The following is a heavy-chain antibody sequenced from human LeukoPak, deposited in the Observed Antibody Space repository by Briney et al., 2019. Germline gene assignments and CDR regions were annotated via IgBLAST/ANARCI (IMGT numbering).Heavy chain of an antibody. Sequence: PSETLSLTCTVSGDSISRSIYYWAWIRQPPGTGLEWIGSVYYGRSPYFNPSLESRATISVDTSKNHFSLKMSSVTAADTAVYYCARSSGTGTFSYWGQGTLVTVSS. V-gene: IGHV4-39*02. CDR2: VYYGRSP. D-gene: IGHD6-25*01. J-gene: IGHJ4*02. CDR3: ARSSGTGTFSY. CDR1: GDSISRSIYY.